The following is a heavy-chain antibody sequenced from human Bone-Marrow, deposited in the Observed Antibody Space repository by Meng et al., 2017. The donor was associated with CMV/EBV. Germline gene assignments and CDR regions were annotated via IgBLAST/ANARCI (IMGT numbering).Heavy chain of an antibody. CDR2: IIPILGIA. D-gene: IGHD6-13*01. Sequence: SVKVSCKASGDTFSSYTINWVRQAPGQGLEWMGRIIPILGIAHYAQKFQGRVTITADKSTSTAYMELSSLTSEDTAVYFCAILLRAAAFDYCGQGTLVTVSS. CDR3: AILLRAAAFDY. J-gene: IGHJ4*02. V-gene: IGHV1-69*02. CDR1: GDTFSSYT.